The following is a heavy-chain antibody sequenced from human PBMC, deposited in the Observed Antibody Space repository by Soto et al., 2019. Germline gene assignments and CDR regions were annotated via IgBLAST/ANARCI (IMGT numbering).Heavy chain of an antibody. D-gene: IGHD2-21*02. V-gene: IGHV4-38-2*01. J-gene: IGHJ5*02. CDR3: ARVYGGGYYNWFDP. Sequence: SETLSLTCAVSGYSTSSGYYWGWIRQPPGKGLEWIGSIYHSGSTYYNPSLKSRVTISVDTSKNQFSLKLSSVTAADTAVYYCARVYGGGYYNWFDPWGQGTLVTVSS. CDR1: GYSTSSGYY. CDR2: IYHSGST.